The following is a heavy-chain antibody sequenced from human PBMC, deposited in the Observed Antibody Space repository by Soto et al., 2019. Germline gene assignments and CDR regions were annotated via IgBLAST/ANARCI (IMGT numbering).Heavy chain of an antibody. CDR2: ISYDGSNK. V-gene: IGHV3-30-3*01. CDR1: GFTFSSFA. CDR3: ARTFPVRGWYGDAFDI. Sequence: QVQLVESGGGVVQPGRSLRLSCAASGFTFSSFAMHWVRQAPGKGLEWVAVISYDGSNKYYADSVKGRFTISRDNSKNTLYLQMNRLRAEDTAVYYCARTFPVRGWYGDAFDIWGQGTMVTVSS. D-gene: IGHD6-19*01. J-gene: IGHJ3*02.